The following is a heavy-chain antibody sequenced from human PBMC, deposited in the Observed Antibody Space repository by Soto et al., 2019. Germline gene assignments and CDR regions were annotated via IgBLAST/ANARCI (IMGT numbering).Heavy chain of an antibody. D-gene: IGHD3-22*01. CDR2: MYHSGNT. Sequence: TCTVSGASITSDDFYCSWIRQHPGKGLEWIGYMYHSGNTYYNPSLRGRLTMSLDTSKNQFSLKLTSVTAADTAVYYCVKYYYDSSGLNWFDPWGPGTLVTVSS. J-gene: IGHJ5*02. CDR1: GASITSDDFY. V-gene: IGHV4-31*03. CDR3: VKYYYDSSGLNWFDP.